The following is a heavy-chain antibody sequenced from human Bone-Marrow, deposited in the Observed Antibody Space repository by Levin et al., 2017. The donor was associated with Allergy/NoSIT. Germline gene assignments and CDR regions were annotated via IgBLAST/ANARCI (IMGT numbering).Heavy chain of an antibody. CDR1: GFTVSSNY. CDR2: IYSGGST. J-gene: IGHJ6*03. V-gene: IGHV3-66*02. CDR3: ARDRSSWYHTSPRTTYYYYYMDV. Sequence: GGSLRLSCAASGFTVSSNYMSWVRQAPGKGLEWVSVIYSGGSTYYADSVKGRFTISRDNSKNTLYLQMNSLRAEDTAVYYCARDRSSWYHTSPRTTYYYYYMDVWGKGTTVTVSS. D-gene: IGHD6-13*01.